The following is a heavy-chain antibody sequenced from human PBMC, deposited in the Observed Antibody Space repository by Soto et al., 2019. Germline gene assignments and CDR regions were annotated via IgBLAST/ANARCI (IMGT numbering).Heavy chain of an antibody. J-gene: IGHJ4*02. CDR1: GFTVSSNY. CDR3: AGGGVGGSGGKFGY. D-gene: IGHD3-10*01. Sequence: EVQLVESGGGLIQPGGSLRLSCAASGFTVSSNYMSWVRQAPGKGLEWVSVIYSGGSTYYADSVKGRFTISRDNSKNLLYLQNNRLGAEDTAVYYCAGGGVGGSGGKFGYWGQGTLVTVSS. V-gene: IGHV3-53*01. CDR2: IYSGGST.